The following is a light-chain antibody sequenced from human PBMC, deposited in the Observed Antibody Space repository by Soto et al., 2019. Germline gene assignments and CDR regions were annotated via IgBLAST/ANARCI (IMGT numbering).Light chain of an antibody. CDR2: DAS. Sequence: EIVMTQSPATLSVSPGERATLSCRASLSVSRNLAWYQQKPGQAPRLLIFDASTRATGIPARFSGSGSGTEFTLTITSLQSEDFAVYYCQQYNAWPRTVGQGTKVDSK. CDR1: LSVSRN. V-gene: IGKV3-15*01. J-gene: IGKJ1*01. CDR3: QQYNAWPRT.